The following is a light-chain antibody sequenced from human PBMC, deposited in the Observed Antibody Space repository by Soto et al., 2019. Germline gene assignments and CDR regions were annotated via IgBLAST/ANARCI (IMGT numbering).Light chain of an antibody. Sequence: QSVLAQPSSVSGSPGQSITISCTGTSTDVGGYNYVSWYQHHPGKGPKLIIYEVNNRPSGVSDRFSGSKSGNKASLTISNLEAEDESDYYCGSYTSNGSLIFGPGTKVTVL. J-gene: IGLJ1*01. CDR1: STDVGGYNY. CDR2: EVN. CDR3: GSYTSNGSLI. V-gene: IGLV2-14*01.